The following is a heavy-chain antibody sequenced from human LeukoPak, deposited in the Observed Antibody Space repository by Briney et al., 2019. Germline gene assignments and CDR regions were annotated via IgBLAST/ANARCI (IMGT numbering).Heavy chain of an antibody. CDR1: GYTLTELS. D-gene: IGHD3-10*01. J-gene: IGHJ4*02. CDR2: FDPEDGET. CDR3: ATPLAYYYGSGGGLDY. Sequence: GASVKVSCKVSGYTLTELSMHWVRQAPGKGLEWRGGFDPEDGETIYAQKFQGRVTMTEDTSTDTAYMELSSLRSEDTAVYYCATPLAYYYGSGGGLDYWGQGTLVTVSS. V-gene: IGHV1-24*01.